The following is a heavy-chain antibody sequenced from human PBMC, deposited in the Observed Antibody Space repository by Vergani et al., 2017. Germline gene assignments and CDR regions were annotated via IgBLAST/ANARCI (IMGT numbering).Heavy chain of an antibody. CDR1: GFTFDDYT. J-gene: IGHJ1*01. CDR3: AKDDSSGWYGYFQH. CDR2: ISWDGGST. Sequence: EVQLVESGGVVVQPGGSLRLSCAASGFTFDDYTMHWVRQAPGKGLEWVSLISWDGGSTYYADSVKGRFNISRDNSKNSLYLQMNSLRTEDTALYYCAKDDSSGWYGYFQHWGQGTLVTVSS. V-gene: IGHV3-43*01. D-gene: IGHD6-19*01.